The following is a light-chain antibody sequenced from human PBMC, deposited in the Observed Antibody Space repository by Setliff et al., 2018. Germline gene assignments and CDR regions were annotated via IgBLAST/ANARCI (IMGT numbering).Light chain of an antibody. CDR2: EVT. J-gene: IGLJ1*01. CDR3: QSYAGGPGGYV. V-gene: IGLV2-23*02. Sequence: QSALAQPASVSGSPGQSITISCTGTSSDVGYYDLVSWYQQYPGKAPKLVIYEVTKRPLGVSDRFSGSKSANTASLTISGLQAEDEADYYCQSYAGGPGGYVFGSGTKVTVL. CDR1: SSDVGYYDL.